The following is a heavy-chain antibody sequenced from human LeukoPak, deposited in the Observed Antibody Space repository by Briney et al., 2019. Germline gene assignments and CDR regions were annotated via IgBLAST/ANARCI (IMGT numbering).Heavy chain of an antibody. CDR2: IYYSGST. D-gene: IGHD5-24*01. CDR3: ARHGTKMATRITGAFDI. J-gene: IGHJ3*02. Sequence: PSETLSLTCTVSGGSISGFYWTWMRQPPGEKLEWIGYIYYSGSTKYNPSLNSRVTISLDTSKNQFSLNLTSVTAADTAVYYCARHGTKMATRITGAFDIWGQGTMVTVSS. V-gene: IGHV4-59*01. CDR1: GGSISGFY.